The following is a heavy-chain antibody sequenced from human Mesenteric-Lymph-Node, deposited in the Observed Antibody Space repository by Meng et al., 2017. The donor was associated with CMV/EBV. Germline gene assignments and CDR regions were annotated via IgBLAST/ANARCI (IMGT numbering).Heavy chain of an antibody. CDR1: GYTFTDYY. Sequence: ASVKVSCKPFGYTFTDYYLHWVRQAPGQGLEWMGWISPNDGGTNYAQKFQGRVTMTRDTSMSTAYMELSRLRSDDTAVYYCARFGFEGALYFDYWGQGTLVTVSS. D-gene: IGHD3-10*01. CDR2: ISPNDGGT. J-gene: IGHJ4*02. CDR3: ARFGFEGALYFDY. V-gene: IGHV1-2*02.